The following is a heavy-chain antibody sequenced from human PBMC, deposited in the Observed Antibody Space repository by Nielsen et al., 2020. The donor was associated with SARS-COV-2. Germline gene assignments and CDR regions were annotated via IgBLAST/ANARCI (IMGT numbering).Heavy chain of an antibody. CDR1: GFTFSSYS. Sequence: GESLKISCAASGFTFSSYSMNWVRQAPGKGLEWVSYISSSSSTIYYADSVKGRFTISRDNAKNSLYLQMNSLRAEDTAVYYCARLPLRSYYPLHYFDSWGQGTLVTVSS. D-gene: IGHD1-26*01. J-gene: IGHJ4*02. CDR3: ARLPLRSYYPLHYFDS. V-gene: IGHV3-48*01. CDR2: ISSSSSTI.